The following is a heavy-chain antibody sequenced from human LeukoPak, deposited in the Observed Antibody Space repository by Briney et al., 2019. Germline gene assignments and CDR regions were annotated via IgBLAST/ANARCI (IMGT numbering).Heavy chain of an antibody. Sequence: GGSLRLSCAASGFTFSSYWMSWVRQAPGKGLEWVANIKQDGSEKYYVDSVKGRFTISRDKDKNSLYLQMNSLRAEDTAVYYCARGSTVAAIVAYWGQGTLVTVSS. D-gene: IGHD2-15*01. CDR1: GFTFSSYW. V-gene: IGHV3-7*04. CDR2: IKQDGSEK. CDR3: ARGSTVAAIVAY. J-gene: IGHJ4*02.